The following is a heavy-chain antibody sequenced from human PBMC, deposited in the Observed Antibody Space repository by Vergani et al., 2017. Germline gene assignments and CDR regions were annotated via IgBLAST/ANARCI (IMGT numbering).Heavy chain of an antibody. J-gene: IGHJ4*02. CDR3: ASKRGACRAAYCHSYDF. Sequence: QVQLQESGPGLVKPSETLSLTCTVSGDSVISTDYHWGWIRPPPGKGLEWIGSMDYSGSTSYNPSLESRISISFETPKNQFSLRLTSVTAADTAVYYCASKRGACRAAYCHSYDFWVPGTLVGVSS. V-gene: IGHV4-39*01. CDR1: GDSVISTDYH. D-gene: IGHD2-15*01. CDR2: MDYSGST.